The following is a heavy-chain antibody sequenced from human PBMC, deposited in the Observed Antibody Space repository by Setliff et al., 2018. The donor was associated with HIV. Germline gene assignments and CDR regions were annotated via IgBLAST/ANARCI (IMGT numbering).Heavy chain of an antibody. CDR2: IYYSGST. CDR3: AKVLHLYNYLDA. CDR1: GGAISSSSYY. J-gene: IGHJ6*03. V-gene: IGHV4-39*07. Sequence: SETLSLTCTVSGGAISSSSYYWGWIRQRTEKGLEWIGSIYYSGSTYYNPSLKSQVTISLDTSKSQLSLKLSSVPAADTAVYYCAKVLHLYNYLDAWGNGTTVTVSS. D-gene: IGHD3-3*01.